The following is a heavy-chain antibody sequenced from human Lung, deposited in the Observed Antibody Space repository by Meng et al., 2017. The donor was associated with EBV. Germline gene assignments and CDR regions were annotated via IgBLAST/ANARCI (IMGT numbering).Heavy chain of an antibody. V-gene: IGHV4-4*02. D-gene: IGHD5-24*01. J-gene: IGHJ4*02. CDR2: IYHSGST. CDR1: CGHISSSNW. CDR3: ARVRVDGYQGGGQYYFDY. Sequence: QGPLQESGPGLLRPSGTLSLTCAGSCGHISSSNWWSWVRQPPGKGLEWIGEIYHSGSTNYNPSLKSRVTISVDKSKNQFSLKLSSVTAADTAVYYCARVRVDGYQGGGQYYFDYWGQGTLVTVSS.